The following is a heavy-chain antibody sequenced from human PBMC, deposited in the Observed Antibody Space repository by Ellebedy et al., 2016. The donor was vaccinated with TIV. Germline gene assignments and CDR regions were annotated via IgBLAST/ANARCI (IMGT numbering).Heavy chain of an antibody. CDR3: AKDNGYNADDAFDI. CDR2: ISYDGSNK. CDR1: GFTFSNYG. J-gene: IGHJ3*02. D-gene: IGHD1-1*01. Sequence: PGGSLRLSCAASGFTFSNYGMHWVRQAPGKGLEWVAVISYDGSNKYYADSVKGRFTISRDNSKNTLYLQMNSLRTDDTAVYYCAKDNGYNADDAFDIWGQGTMVTVSS. V-gene: IGHV3-30*18.